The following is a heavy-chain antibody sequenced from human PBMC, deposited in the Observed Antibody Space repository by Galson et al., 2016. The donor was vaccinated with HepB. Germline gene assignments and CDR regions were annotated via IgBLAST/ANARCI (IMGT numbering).Heavy chain of an antibody. J-gene: IGHJ4*02. CDR1: GGSISSSYW. D-gene: IGHD3-16*01. Sequence: ETLSLTCAVSGGSISSSYWWSWVRQPPGKGLEWIGEIFPVDNTNYNPSLKSRVTISLDKSKNQFSLKLSSVTAADTAVYYCARRTAYGPTDYWVQGTLVTVSS. CDR2: IFPVDNT. CDR3: ARRTAYGPTDY. V-gene: IGHV4-4*02.